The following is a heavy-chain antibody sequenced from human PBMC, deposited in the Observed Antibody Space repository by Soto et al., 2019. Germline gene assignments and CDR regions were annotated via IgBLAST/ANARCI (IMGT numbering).Heavy chain of an antibody. Sequence: QVQLQESGPGLVKPSQTLSLTCTVSGGSISSGGYYWSWIRQHPGKGLEWIGYIYYSGSTYYNPSINSRVTISVDTSKTQFSLKLSSVTAADTAVYYCARGLTVTTFFGGYWFDPWGQGTLVTVSS. J-gene: IGHJ5*02. CDR1: GGSISSGGYY. CDR2: IYYSGST. D-gene: IGHD4-4*01. CDR3: ARGLTVTTFFGGYWFDP. V-gene: IGHV4-31*03.